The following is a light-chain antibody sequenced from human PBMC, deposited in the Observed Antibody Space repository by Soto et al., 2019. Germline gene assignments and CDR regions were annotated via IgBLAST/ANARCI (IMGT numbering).Light chain of an antibody. J-gene: IGLJ1*01. CDR2: EVS. V-gene: IGLV2-18*02. Sequence: QSALTQPPSVSGSPGQSVTISCTGTSSDVGSYNRVSWYQQPPGTAPKLMIYEVSNRASVVPDRFAGSKSGNTASLTISGLQAEDEDDYYCSSYTSSSTFYVFGTGTKLTVL. CDR1: SSDVGSYNR. CDR3: SSYTSSSTFYV.